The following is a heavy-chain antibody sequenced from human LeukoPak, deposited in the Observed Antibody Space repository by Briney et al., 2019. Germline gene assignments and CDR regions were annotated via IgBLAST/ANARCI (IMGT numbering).Heavy chain of an antibody. CDR1: GFTFSSHW. J-gene: IGHJ6*02. CDR3: ARGHYGMGV. CDR2: IRQDGSEK. V-gene: IGHV3-7*04. Sequence: GGSLRLSCAASGFTFSSHWMSRVRQAPGKGLEWVANIRQDGSEKYYVDSVKGRFTISRDNPTNFLFLQMHSLRAEDTAVYYCARGHYGMGVWGQGTTVTVSS.